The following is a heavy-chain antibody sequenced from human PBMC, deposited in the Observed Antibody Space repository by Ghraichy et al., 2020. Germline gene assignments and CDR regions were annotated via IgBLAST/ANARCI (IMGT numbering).Heavy chain of an antibody. J-gene: IGHJ4*02. CDR2: IHPDGSDP. V-gene: IGHV3-74*01. CDR3: VRDRTVAGTGPHFDY. CDR1: GFTLSSHW. Sequence: GESLNISCAVSGFTLSSHWMHWVRQAPGKGLVWVSRIHPDGSDPTYADSVKGRFTISRDNAENMVYLQMNSLRAEDAAVYYCVRDRTVAGTGPHFDYWGQGTLVTVSS. D-gene: IGHD6-13*01.